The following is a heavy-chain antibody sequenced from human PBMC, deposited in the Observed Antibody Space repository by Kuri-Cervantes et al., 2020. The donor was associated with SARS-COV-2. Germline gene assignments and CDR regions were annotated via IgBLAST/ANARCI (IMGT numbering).Heavy chain of an antibody. CDR3: ARTYYDILTGYCPFDY. Sequence: GGSLRLSCAASGFTFSNSDMNWVRQAPGKGLEWVSYISSSSSTIYYADSVKGRFTISRDNAKNSLYLQMNSLRDEDTAVYYCARTYYDILTGYCPFDYWGQGTLVTVSS. CDR1: GFTFSNSD. J-gene: IGHJ4*02. CDR2: ISSSSSTI. V-gene: IGHV3-48*02. D-gene: IGHD3-9*01.